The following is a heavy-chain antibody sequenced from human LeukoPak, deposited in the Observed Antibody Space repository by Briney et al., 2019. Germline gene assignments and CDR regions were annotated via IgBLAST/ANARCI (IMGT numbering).Heavy chain of an antibody. CDR2: FDPEDGET. CDR3: ATGESTMVRGVAFYGMDV. V-gene: IGHV1-24*01. CDR1: GYTLTELS. J-gene: IGHJ6*04. D-gene: IGHD3-10*01. Sequence: ASVKVSCKVSGYTLTELSMHWVRQAPGKGLEWMGGFDPEDGETIYAQKFQGRVTMTEDTSTDTAYMELSSLRSEDTAVYYCATGESTMVRGVAFYGMDVWGKGTTVTVSS.